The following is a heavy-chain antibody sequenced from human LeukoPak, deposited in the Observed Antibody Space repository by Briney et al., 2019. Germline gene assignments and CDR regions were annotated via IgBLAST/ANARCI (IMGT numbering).Heavy chain of an antibody. CDR1: GGTFSSYA. CDR3: ARDGRYYDFWNGGWPGAFDY. CDR2: IIPIFGTA. J-gene: IGHJ4*02. Sequence: SVKVSCKASGGTFSSYAISWVRQAPGQGLEWMGGIIPIFGTANYAQKFQGRVTITTDESTSTAYMELSSLRSEDTAVYYCARDGRYYDFWNGGWPGAFDYWGQETLVTVSS. V-gene: IGHV1-69*05. D-gene: IGHD3-3*01.